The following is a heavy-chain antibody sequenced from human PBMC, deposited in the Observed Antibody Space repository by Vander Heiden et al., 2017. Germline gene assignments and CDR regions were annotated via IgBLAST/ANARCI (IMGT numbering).Heavy chain of an antibody. J-gene: IGHJ4*02. CDR3: TPIVVVPAAITGVDY. D-gene: IGHD2-2*01. V-gene: IGHV3-21*01. CDR2: ISSSSSYI. Sequence: EVQLVESGGGLVKHGGSLRLSCAASGITFSGYSMNWVRQAPGKGLEWVSSISSSSSYIYYADSVKGRFTISRDNAKNSLYLQMNSLRAEDTAVYYCTPIVVVPAAITGVDYWGQGTLVTVSS. CDR1: GITFSGYS.